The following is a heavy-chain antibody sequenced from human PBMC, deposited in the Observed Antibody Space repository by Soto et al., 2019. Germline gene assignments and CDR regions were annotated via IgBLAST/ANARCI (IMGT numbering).Heavy chain of an antibody. CDR3: ARGGYGPSGYG. D-gene: IGHD3-22*01. CDR1: LFTFSNYS. Sequence: VGSLRLSCTSSLFTFSNYSMNCVRDSPGKWLEWVSSISSSSSHTYYADSVKGRFTISRDNARSSLYLQMDSLRGDDTAVYYCARGGYGPSGYGWGQGTPVNVSS. J-gene: IGHJ4*03. V-gene: IGHV3-21*06. CDR2: ISSSSSHT.